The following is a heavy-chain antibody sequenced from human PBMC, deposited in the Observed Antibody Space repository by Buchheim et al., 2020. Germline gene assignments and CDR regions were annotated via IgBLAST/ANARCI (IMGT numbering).Heavy chain of an antibody. CDR2: ISVDTVTT. J-gene: IGHJ6*02. Sequence: EVQLLESGGGLVQPGGSLRLSCAASGFTFSNYAMTWVRQAPGKGLEWVSAISVDTVTTYYADSVKGRFTISRDNSKNTLYLQMNSLRAADAALYHYAKCGSGGCHGVDVWGQGTT. CDR1: GFTFSNYA. CDR3: AKCGSGGCHGVDV. D-gene: IGHD6-19*01. V-gene: IGHV3-23*01.